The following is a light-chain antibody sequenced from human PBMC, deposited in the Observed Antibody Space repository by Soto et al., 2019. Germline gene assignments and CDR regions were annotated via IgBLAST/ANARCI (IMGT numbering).Light chain of an antibody. CDR1: QSVSSSY. Sequence: EIVLTQSPGTLSLSPGERATLSCRASQSVSSSYLAWYQQKPGQAPRLLIYGASSRATGIPDRFSGSGSGTDFTLTIRRLEPEDFAVYYCQQYGSSPPTFGQGTNVDIK. CDR3: QQYGSSPPT. V-gene: IGKV3-20*01. J-gene: IGKJ1*01. CDR2: GAS.